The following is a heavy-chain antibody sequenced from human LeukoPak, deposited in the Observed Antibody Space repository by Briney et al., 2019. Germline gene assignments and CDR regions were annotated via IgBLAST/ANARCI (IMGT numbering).Heavy chain of an antibody. Sequence: GGSLRLSCAASRFTFSTYTMAWVRQVPGKGLEWVSAISGSGGSTYYADSVKGRFTISRDNSKNTLYLQMNSLRAEDTAVYYCAKEQTDIVLMVYAIRVFDYWGQGTLVTVSS. CDR3: AKEQTDIVLMVYAIRVFDY. V-gene: IGHV3-23*01. J-gene: IGHJ4*02. CDR1: RFTFSTYT. CDR2: ISGSGGST. D-gene: IGHD2-8*01.